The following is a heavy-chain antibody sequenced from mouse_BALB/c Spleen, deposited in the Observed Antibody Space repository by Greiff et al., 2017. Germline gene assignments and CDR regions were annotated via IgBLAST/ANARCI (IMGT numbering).Heavy chain of an antibody. D-gene: IGHD2-3*01. CDR3: AKPDDGYYQAWFAY. CDR2: IWGDGST. Sequence: QVQLKQSGPGLVAPSHSLSITCTVSGFSLTSYGVSWVRQPPGKGLEWLGVIWGDGSTNYHSALISRLSISKENSKSQVFLKLNSLQTDDTATYYCAKPDDGYYQAWFAYWGQGTLVTVSA. J-gene: IGHJ3*01. V-gene: IGHV2-3*01. CDR1: GFSLTSYG.